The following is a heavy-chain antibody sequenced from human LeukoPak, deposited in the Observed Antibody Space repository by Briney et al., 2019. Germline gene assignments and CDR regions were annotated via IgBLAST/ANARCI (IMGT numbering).Heavy chain of an antibody. D-gene: IGHD5-12*01. V-gene: IGHV4-30-2*01. J-gene: IGHJ4*02. CDR2: IYHSGST. CDR3: ARGDHSGSDPPSPTGFDY. Sequence: NPSQTLSLTCAVSGGSISSGGYSWSWIRQPPGKGLEWIGYIYHSGSTYYNPSLKSRVTISVDRSKNQFSLKLSSVTAADTAVYYCARGDHSGSDPPSPTGFDYWGQGTLVTVSS. CDR1: GGSISSGGYS.